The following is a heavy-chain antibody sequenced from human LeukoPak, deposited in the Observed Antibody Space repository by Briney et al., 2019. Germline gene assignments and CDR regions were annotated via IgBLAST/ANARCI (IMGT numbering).Heavy chain of an antibody. CDR1: GFSFNTYA. V-gene: IGHV3-23*01. D-gene: IGHD1-26*01. CDR2: GGVTGNT. Sequence: GGSLRLSCAASGFSFNTYAMSWVRQAPGKGPEWVSSGGVTGNTYYSDSVMGRFTISRDSSKNTLYLQMNSLRAEDTAVYYCAKRSPRGTYYFDSWGQGALVTVSS. J-gene: IGHJ4*02. CDR3: AKRSPRGTYYFDS.